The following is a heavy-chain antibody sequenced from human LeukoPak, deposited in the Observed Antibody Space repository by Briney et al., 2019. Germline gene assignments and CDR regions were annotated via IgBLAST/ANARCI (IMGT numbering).Heavy chain of an antibody. V-gene: IGHV3-21*01. CDR2: ISSSSSYI. Sequence: GGSLRLSCAASGFTFSSYSMNWVRQAPGKGLEWVSSISSSSSYIYYADSVKGRFTISRDNAKNSLYLQMNSLRAEDTAVYYCARVILGTYHFDYWGQGTLVTVSS. CDR1: GFTFSSYS. J-gene: IGHJ4*02. CDR3: ARVILGTYHFDY. D-gene: IGHD3-16*01.